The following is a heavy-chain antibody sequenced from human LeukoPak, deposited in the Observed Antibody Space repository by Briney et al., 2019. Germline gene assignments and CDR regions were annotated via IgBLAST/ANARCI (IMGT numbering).Heavy chain of an antibody. CDR2: ISGSGGST. J-gene: IGHJ4*02. Sequence: GGSLRLSCAASGFTFSSYAMSWVRQAPGKGLEWVSAISGSGGSTYYADSVKGRFTISRDNSKNTLYLQMNSLRAEDTAVYDCAKAVRVSRWPIYFDYWGQGTLVTVSS. CDR1: GFTFSSYA. V-gene: IGHV3-23*01. CDR3: AKAVRVSRWPIYFDY. D-gene: IGHD6-13*01.